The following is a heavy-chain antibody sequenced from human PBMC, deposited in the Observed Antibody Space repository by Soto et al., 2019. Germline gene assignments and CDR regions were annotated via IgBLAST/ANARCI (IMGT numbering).Heavy chain of an antibody. J-gene: IGHJ4*02. Sequence: XGSLRLSCAASGFTFSSYAMSWVRQAPGKGLDWVSAISGSGGSTYYADSVKGRFTISRDNSKNTLYLQMNSLRAEDTAVYYCAKAHTGTTTPPTDFDYWGQGTLVTVSS. D-gene: IGHD1-1*01. V-gene: IGHV3-23*01. CDR1: GFTFSSYA. CDR3: AKAHTGTTTPPTDFDY. CDR2: ISGSGGST.